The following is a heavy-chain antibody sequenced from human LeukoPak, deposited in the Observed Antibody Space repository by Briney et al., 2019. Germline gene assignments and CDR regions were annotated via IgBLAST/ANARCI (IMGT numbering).Heavy chain of an antibody. Sequence: SVKVSCKASGGTFSSYAISWVRQAPGQGLEWMGRIIPIRGVANYAQKFQGRVTITADKSTSTAYMELSSLRSEDTAVYYCARDTVPSDIVVVPAAIRIHYYGMDVWGQGTTVTVSS. J-gene: IGHJ6*02. V-gene: IGHV1-69*04. CDR3: ARDTVPSDIVVVPAAIRIHYYGMDV. CDR2: IIPIRGVA. CDR1: GGTFSSYA. D-gene: IGHD2-2*01.